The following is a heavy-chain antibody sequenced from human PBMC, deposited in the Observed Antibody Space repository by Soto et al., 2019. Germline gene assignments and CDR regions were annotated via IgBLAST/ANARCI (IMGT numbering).Heavy chain of an antibody. D-gene: IGHD4-17*01. J-gene: IGHJ6*02. CDR3: AKGVSDYRYYYYGMDV. CDR1: GFTFSSYG. V-gene: IGHV3-33*06. CDR2: IWYDGSNK. Sequence: GGSLRLSCAASGFTFSSYGMHWVRQAPGKGLEWVAVIWYDGSNKYYADPVKGRFTISRDNSKNTLYLQMNSLRAEDTAVYYCAKGVSDYRYYYYGMDVWGQGTTVTVS.